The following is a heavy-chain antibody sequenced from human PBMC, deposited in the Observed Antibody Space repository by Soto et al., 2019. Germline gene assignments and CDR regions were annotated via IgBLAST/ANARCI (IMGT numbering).Heavy chain of an antibody. CDR2: IYYSGET. Sequence: QVQLQESGPGLVKPSETLSLTCTVSGDSISRYYWSWIRLSPGKGLEWIGYIYYSGETNYNPSVKSRVTISVDRTKSQFSRKLSSVTAADTAVYYCARDQGGEFLKGSGMDVWGQGTTVTVSS. D-gene: IGHD3-10*01. CDR1: GDSISRYY. V-gene: IGHV4-59*01. CDR3: ARDQGGEFLKGSGMDV. J-gene: IGHJ6*02.